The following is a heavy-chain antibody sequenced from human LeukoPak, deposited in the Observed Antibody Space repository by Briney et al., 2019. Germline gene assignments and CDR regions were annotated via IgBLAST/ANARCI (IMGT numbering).Heavy chain of an antibody. CDR3: ARLSYYDSSGSYSLGDY. CDR1: GGSISSSSYY. J-gene: IGHJ4*02. D-gene: IGHD3-22*01. Sequence: SETLSLTCTVSGGSISSSSYYWSWIRQPPGKGLEWIGEINHSGTTNYNPSLKSRVTISIDTSKNQFSLKLFSITAADTAVYYCARLSYYDSSGSYSLGDYWGQGTLVTVSS. V-gene: IGHV4-39*07. CDR2: INHSGTT.